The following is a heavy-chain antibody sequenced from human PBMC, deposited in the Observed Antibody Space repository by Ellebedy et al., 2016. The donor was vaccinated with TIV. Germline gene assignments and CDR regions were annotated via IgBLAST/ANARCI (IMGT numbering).Heavy chain of an antibody. Sequence: SETLSLXXTLSSGPISGGNYYWSWIRQPAGKGLEWIGRIFASGSTTTYNSSLRSRVTMSVDTSKNQFSLKLSSVTAADTAVYFCARYFDPYFDYWGQGIMVTVSS. CDR1: SGPISGGNYY. CDR3: ARYFDPYFDY. J-gene: IGHJ4*02. D-gene: IGHD2/OR15-2a*01. V-gene: IGHV4-61*02. CDR2: IFASGST.